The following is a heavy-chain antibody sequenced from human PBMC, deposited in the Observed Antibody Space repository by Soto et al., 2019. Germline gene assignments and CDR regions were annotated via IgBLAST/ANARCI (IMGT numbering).Heavy chain of an antibody. CDR3: ARVAGGYDLHDAFDI. D-gene: IGHD5-12*01. CDR2: ISAYNGNT. Sequence: ASVKVSCKASGYTLTSYGISWVRQAPGQGLEWMGWISAYNGNTNYAQKLQGRVTMTTDTSTSTAYMELRSLRSDDTAVYYCARVAGGYDLHDAFDIWGQGTMVTVSS. V-gene: IGHV1-18*01. J-gene: IGHJ3*02. CDR1: GYTLTSYG.